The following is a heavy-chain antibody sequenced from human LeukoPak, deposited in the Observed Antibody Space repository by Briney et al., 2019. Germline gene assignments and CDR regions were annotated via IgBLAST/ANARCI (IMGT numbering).Heavy chain of an antibody. D-gene: IGHD6-13*01. J-gene: IGHJ4*02. CDR2: INHSGST. CDR3: ARGRRYSSRYDY. Sequence: PSETLSLTCAVYGGSFSGHYWSWIRQPPGKGLEWIGEINHSGSTNYNPSLKSRVTISVDTSKNQFSLKLSSVTAADTAVYYCARGRRYSSRYDYWGQGTLVTVSS. V-gene: IGHV4-34*01. CDR1: GGSFSGHY.